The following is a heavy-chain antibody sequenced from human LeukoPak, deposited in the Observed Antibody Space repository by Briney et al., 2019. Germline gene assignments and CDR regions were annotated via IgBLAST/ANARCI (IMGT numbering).Heavy chain of an antibody. Sequence: GGSLRLSCAASGFTFSSYSMNWVRQAPGKGLEWVSYISSSGSTIYYADSVKGRFTISRDNAKNSLYLQMNSLRAEDTAVYYCARDGAPRGSYPSPFDYWGQGTLVTVSS. CDR1: GFTFSSYS. V-gene: IGHV3-48*04. J-gene: IGHJ4*02. CDR2: ISSSGSTI. D-gene: IGHD1-26*01. CDR3: ARDGAPRGSYPSPFDY.